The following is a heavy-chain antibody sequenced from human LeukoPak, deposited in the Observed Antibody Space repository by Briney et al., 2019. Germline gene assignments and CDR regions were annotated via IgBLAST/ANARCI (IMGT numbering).Heavy chain of an antibody. CDR2: INHSGST. Sequence: SETLSLTCAVYGGSFSGYYWSWIRQPPGKGLEWIGEINHSGSTNYNPSLKSRVTISVDTSKNQFSLKLSSVTAADTAVYYCATGFTYSNYELDYWGQGTLVTVSS. CDR1: GGSFSGYY. D-gene: IGHD4-11*01. V-gene: IGHV4-34*01. J-gene: IGHJ4*02. CDR3: ATGFTYSNYELDY.